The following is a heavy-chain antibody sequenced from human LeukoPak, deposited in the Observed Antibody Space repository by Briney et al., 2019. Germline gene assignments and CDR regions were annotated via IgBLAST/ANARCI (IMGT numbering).Heavy chain of an antibody. Sequence: GGSLRLSCAASGFTFSSYAMSWVRQAPGKGLEWVSGISGSGGSTYYADSVKGRFTISRDNSKNTLYLQMNSLRAEDTAVYYCAKTGAVVIVYYFDNWGQGTLVTVSS. CDR1: GFTFSSYA. V-gene: IGHV3-23*01. CDR3: AKTGAVVIVYYFDN. CDR2: ISGSGGST. D-gene: IGHD3-22*01. J-gene: IGHJ4*02.